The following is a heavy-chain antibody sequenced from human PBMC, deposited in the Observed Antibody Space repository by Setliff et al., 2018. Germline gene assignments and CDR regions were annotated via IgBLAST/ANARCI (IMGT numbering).Heavy chain of an antibody. Sequence: GESLKISCAASGFTFSSYSMNWVRQAPGKGLEWVSSISSSSSYIYYADSVKGRFTISRDNAKNSLYLQMNSLRAEDTAVYYCARAGGSWYPEYYFDYWGQGTLVTVSS. CDR1: GFTFSSYS. CDR2: ISSSSSYI. CDR3: ARAGGSWYPEYYFDY. D-gene: IGHD6-13*01. J-gene: IGHJ4*02. V-gene: IGHV3-21*01.